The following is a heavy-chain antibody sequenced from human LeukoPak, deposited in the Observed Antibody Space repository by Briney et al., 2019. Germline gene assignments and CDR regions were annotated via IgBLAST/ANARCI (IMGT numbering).Heavy chain of an antibody. CDR3: ARGVYGRFDS. CDR1: GGSFSGYY. CDR2: INHSGST. D-gene: IGHD2/OR15-2a*01. J-gene: IGHJ5*01. Sequence: SETLSLTCAVYGGSFSGYYWSWIRQPPGKGLEWIREINHSGSTNYNPSLKSRVTISVDTSKNQFSLKLSSVTAADTAVYYCARGVYGRFDSWGQGTLVTVSS. V-gene: IGHV4-34*01.